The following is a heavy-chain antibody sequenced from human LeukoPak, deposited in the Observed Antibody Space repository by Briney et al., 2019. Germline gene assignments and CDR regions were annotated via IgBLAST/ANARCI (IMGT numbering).Heavy chain of an antibody. CDR3: ARAVDYDFFDY. CDR1: GGSISPYY. D-gene: IGHD4-17*01. V-gene: IGHV4-59*12. Sequence: SETLSLTCTVSGGSISPYYWSWIRQPPGKGLEWIGYIYYSGSTNYNPSLKSRVTISVDTSKNQFSLKLSSVTAADTAVYYCARAVDYDFFDYWGQGTLVTVSS. CDR2: IYYSGST. J-gene: IGHJ4*02.